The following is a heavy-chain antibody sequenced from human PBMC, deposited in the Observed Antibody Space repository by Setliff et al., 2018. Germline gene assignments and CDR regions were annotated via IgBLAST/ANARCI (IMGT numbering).Heavy chain of an antibody. CDR1: GFSLSTRGMC. CDR2: IYYSGST. Sequence: SGPTLVNPTQTLTLTCTFSGFSLSTRGMCVSWIRQPPGKGLEWIGSIYYSGSTYYSPSLKSRFTISVDTSKNQFSLNLSSVTAADTAVYYCARGPRYSGSYYVNDWGQGTLVTVSS. CDR3: ARGPRYSGSYYVND. D-gene: IGHD1-26*01. V-gene: IGHV4-39*01. J-gene: IGHJ4*02.